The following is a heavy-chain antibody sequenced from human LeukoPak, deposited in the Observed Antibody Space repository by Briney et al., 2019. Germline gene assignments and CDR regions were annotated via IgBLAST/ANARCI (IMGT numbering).Heavy chain of an antibody. CDR1: GGSFSGYY. D-gene: IGHD1-26*01. CDR3: ARDPDGGSSSSDY. CDR2: INHSGST. V-gene: IGHV4-34*01. Sequence: SETLSLTCAVYGGSFSGYYWSWIRQPPGKGLEWIGEINHSGSTNYNPSLKSRVTISVDTSKNQFSLKLSSVTAADTAVYYCARDPDGGSSSSDYWGQGTLVTVSS. J-gene: IGHJ4*02.